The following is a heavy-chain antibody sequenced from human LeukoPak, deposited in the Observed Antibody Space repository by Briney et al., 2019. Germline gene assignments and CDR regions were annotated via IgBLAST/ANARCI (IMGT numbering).Heavy chain of an antibody. Sequence: PGGSLRLSCAVSGFTFSDYWMHWVRQAPGKGLVWVSLIHSDGGTTNYADSVKGRFTISRDNAKNTVYLQMNSLRAEDTAVYYCARDIYSIAEWGQGTLVTVSS. CDR3: ARDIYSIAE. CDR1: GFTFSDYW. D-gene: IGHD1-26*01. CDR2: IHSDGGTT. J-gene: IGHJ4*02. V-gene: IGHV3-74*01.